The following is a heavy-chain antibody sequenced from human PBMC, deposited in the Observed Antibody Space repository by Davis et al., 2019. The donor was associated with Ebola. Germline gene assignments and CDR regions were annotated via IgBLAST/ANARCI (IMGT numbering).Heavy chain of an antibody. V-gene: IGHV3-53*01. Sequence: GESLKISCAASGFTVTSNYMNWVRQAPGKGLEWVSVMYSGGKTYYADSVKGRFTISRDNSKNTLYLQMNSLRDEDTAVYYCASNLQYYYDSSGYYYYYGMDVWGQGTTVTVSS. CDR2: MYSGGKT. CDR3: ASNLQYYYDSSGYYYYYGMDV. J-gene: IGHJ6*02. D-gene: IGHD3-22*01. CDR1: GFTVTSNY.